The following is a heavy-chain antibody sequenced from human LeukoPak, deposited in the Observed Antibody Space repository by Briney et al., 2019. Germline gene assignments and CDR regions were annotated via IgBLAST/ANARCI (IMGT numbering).Heavy chain of an antibody. CDR1: GGSFSGYY. D-gene: IGHD4-17*01. CDR2: INHSGST. Sequence: SETLSLTCAVYGGSFSGYYWSWIRQPPGKGLEWIGEINHSGSTNYNPSLKSRVTISVDTSKNQFSLKLSSVTAADTAVYYCATHIDYGDYNLQQFDPWGQGTLVTVSS. V-gene: IGHV4-34*01. CDR3: ATHIDYGDYNLQQFDP. J-gene: IGHJ5*02.